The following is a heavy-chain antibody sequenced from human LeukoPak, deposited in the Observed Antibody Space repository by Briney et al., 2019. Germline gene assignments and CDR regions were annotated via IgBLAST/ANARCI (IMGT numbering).Heavy chain of an antibody. Sequence: SETLSLTCTVSGGSISSYYWSWIRQPPGKGLEWIGYIYYSGSTNYNPSLKSRVTISVDTSKNQFSLKLSSVTAADTAVYYCARHRWGYFDSTRVQYYFDYWGQGTLVTVSS. D-gene: IGHD3-9*01. V-gene: IGHV4-59*08. CDR3: ARHRWGYFDSTRVQYYFDY. J-gene: IGHJ4*02. CDR1: GGSISSYY. CDR2: IYYSGST.